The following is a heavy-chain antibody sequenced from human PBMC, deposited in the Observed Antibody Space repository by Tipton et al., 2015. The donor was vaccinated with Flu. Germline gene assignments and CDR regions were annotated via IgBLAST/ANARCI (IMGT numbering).Heavy chain of an antibody. CDR2: IYYTGNT. CDR1: GGSIRNYY. D-gene: IGHD1-26*01. Sequence: TLSLTCTVSGGSIRNYYWSWLRQPAGKGLEWIGSIYYTGNTYHTPPLESRVSISADTSKRQFSLKLTSVTAADTAVYYCATVSSYYFFFDSWGQGTLVTVSS. J-gene: IGHJ4*02. CDR3: ATVSSYYFFFDS. V-gene: IGHV4-4*07.